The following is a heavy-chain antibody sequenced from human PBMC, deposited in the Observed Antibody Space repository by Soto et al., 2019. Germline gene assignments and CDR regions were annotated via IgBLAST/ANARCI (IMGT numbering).Heavy chain of an antibody. J-gene: IGHJ3*02. Sequence: QITLMESGPTLVKPTQTLTLTCTFSGFSFTTYPVGVAWIRQPPGKALDWLAVIYWDDEERYSPSLRSRLTITKDTSKNQVVLTMTNMDPVDTATYYCAHIESPYNNYDGTAGTFDIWGQGTTVTVSS. CDR3: AHIESPYNNYDGTAGTFDI. CDR1: GFSFTTYPVG. CDR2: IYWDDEE. V-gene: IGHV2-5*02. D-gene: IGHD4-4*01.